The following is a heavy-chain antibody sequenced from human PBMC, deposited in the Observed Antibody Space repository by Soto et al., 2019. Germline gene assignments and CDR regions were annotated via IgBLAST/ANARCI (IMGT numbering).Heavy chain of an antibody. CDR3: ARERPYFDY. CDR2: MNPNSGNT. Sequence: QVQLVQSGAEVKKPGASVKVSCKASGYTFTSYDINWVRQATGQGLEWMGWMNPNSGNTVYAQKFQGRITMTRNTSINTAYMELSSLRSADTAVYYCARERPYFDYWGQGTLVTVSS. V-gene: IGHV1-8*01. CDR1: GYTFTSYD. J-gene: IGHJ4*02.